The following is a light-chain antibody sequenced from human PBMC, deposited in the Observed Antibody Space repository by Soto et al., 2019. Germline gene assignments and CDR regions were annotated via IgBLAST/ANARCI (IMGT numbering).Light chain of an antibody. CDR3: VSFAGGTYV. CDR1: SSDVGGYIF. J-gene: IGLJ1*01. V-gene: IGLV2-8*01. Sequence: QSALTQPPSASGSPGQSVTISCTGTSSDVGGYIFVSWYQQHPGKVPKLIIYDVNKRPSGVPDRFSGSKYGNTASLTVSGLQAEDEGDYYCVSFAGGTYVFXTGTKLTVL. CDR2: DVN.